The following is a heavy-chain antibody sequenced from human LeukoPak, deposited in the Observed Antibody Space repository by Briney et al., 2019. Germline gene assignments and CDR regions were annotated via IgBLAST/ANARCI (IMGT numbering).Heavy chain of an antibody. CDR2: INPSGDST. CDR1: GYTFTINH. V-gene: IGHV1-46*01. Sequence: SVKVSCKASGYTFTINHIHWVRQAPGQGLEWMGVINPSGDSTTYAQNFQGRVTMTRDTSTSTVYMELRSLRSEDTAIYYCAKLATSDTGETYWGQGTLVTVSS. CDR3: AKLATSDTGETY. J-gene: IGHJ4*02. D-gene: IGHD3-16*01.